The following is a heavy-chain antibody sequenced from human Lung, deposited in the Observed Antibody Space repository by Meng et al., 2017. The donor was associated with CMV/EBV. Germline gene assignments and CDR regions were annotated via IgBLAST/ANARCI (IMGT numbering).Heavy chain of an antibody. V-gene: IGHV4-34*01. CDR3: TRKYSSSYHSDY. CDR2: IRHSGDIT. Sequence: CGIYGGSLSGYYWSWIRQTPGKGLEWIGEIRHSGDITNYNPSLKSRVTISVDTSKKQFFLKLSDVTAADTAVYYCTRKYSSSYHSDYWGQGTLVTVSS. D-gene: IGHD6-6*01. J-gene: IGHJ4*02. CDR1: GGSLSGYY.